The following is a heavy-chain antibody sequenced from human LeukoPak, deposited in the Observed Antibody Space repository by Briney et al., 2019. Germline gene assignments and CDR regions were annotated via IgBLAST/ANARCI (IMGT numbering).Heavy chain of an antibody. CDR3: TRGVASDALWFFRH. Sequence: PSETLSLTCTVSGASISSYCWSWIRQPPGKGLEWIGYISSSGSTNYSPSLKSRVTISADSSKNQSSLKLSSVTAADTAVYYCTRGVASDALWFFRHWGQGTLVTVSS. D-gene: IGHD3-16*01. V-gene: IGHV4-59*01. CDR1: GASISSYC. CDR2: ISSSGST. J-gene: IGHJ1*01.